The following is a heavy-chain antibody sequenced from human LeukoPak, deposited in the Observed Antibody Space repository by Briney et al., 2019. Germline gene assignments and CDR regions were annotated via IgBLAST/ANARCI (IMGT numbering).Heavy chain of an antibody. Sequence: SETLSLTCTVSGDSITSHYWSWIRQPAGKGLEWIGRIYTSGSINYNPSLESRVTLLVDTSKKQFSLRLTSVTAADTAVYYCARISAVKPYYFDYWGQGTLVTVSS. CDR2: IYTSGSI. D-gene: IGHD6-25*01. CDR3: ARISAVKPYYFDY. J-gene: IGHJ4*02. V-gene: IGHV4-4*07. CDR1: GDSITSHY.